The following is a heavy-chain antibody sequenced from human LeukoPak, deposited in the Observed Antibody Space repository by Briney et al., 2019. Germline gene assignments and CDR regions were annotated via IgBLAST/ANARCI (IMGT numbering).Heavy chain of an antibody. D-gene: IGHD3-3*01. CDR1: GFAFDDSF. V-gene: IGHV3-49*03. CDR2: IRSRPYGGTT. CDR3: SRKNRISFWLDY. J-gene: IGHJ4*02. Sequence: GGSLRLSCATSGFAFDDSFISWFRQAPGKGLEWVGFIRSRPYGGTTEYAASVKGRFIMSRDDSRGIAYLQMNSLKTEDTAIYYCSRKNRISFWLDYWGQGTLVIVSS.